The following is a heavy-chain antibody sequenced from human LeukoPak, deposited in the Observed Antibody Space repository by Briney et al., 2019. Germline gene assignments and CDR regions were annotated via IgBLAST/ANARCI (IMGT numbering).Heavy chain of an antibody. CDR2: IYYSGST. V-gene: IGHV4-39*07. CDR1: GGSISSSSYY. CDR3: ARDESSGWSGNY. D-gene: IGHD6-19*01. Sequence: SSETLSLTCTVSGGSISSSSYYWGWIRQPPGKGLEWIGSIYYSGSTYYNPSLKSRVTISVDTSKNQFSLKLSSVTAADTAVYYCARDESSGWSGNYWGQGTLVTVSS. J-gene: IGHJ4*02.